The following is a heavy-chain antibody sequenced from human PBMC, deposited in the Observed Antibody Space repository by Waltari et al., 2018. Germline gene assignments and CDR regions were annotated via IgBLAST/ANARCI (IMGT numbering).Heavy chain of an antibody. CDR2: MYSGGST. V-gene: IGHV3-66*02. Sequence: EVQLVESGGGLVQPGGSLRLSCAASGFTVSSNYMSWVRQAPGKGLGWVSVMYSGGSTYYADAVKGRFTISRDNSKNTLYLQMNSLRAEDTAVYYCARDGDPSGKHFDYWGQGTLVTVSS. D-gene: IGHD6-19*01. CDR1: GFTVSSNY. CDR3: ARDGDPSGKHFDY. J-gene: IGHJ4*02.